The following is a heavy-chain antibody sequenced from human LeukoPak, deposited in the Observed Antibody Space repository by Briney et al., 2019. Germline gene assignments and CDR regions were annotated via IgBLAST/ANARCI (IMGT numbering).Heavy chain of an antibody. D-gene: IGHD2/OR15-2a*01. J-gene: IGHJ4*02. CDR3: ARGNNVGDS. CDR1: GYTFTSFG. CDR2: INPYNGNA. V-gene: IGHV1-18*01. Sequence: GASVKVSCKTSGYTFTSFGITWVRQAPGQGPEWMGWINPYNGNAKYAQKVQGRVTMTTDTSTTTAYMELKSLKSDDTAVYYCARGNNVGDSWGQGTLVTVSS.